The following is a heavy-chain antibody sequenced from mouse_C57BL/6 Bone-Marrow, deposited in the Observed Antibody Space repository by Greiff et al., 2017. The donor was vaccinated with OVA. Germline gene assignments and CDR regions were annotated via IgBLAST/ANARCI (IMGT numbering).Heavy chain of an antibody. CDR3: AIVPFDY. V-gene: IGHV1-76*01. Sequence: QVQLQQSGAELVRPGASVKLSCKASGYTFTDYYINWVKQRPGQGLEWIARIYPGSGNTYYNEKFKGKATLTVDKSSSTAYMQLSSLTSEDSAVYYCAIVPFDYWGQGTTLTVSS. CDR2: IYPGSGNT. CDR1: GYTFTDYY. D-gene: IGHD6-2*01. J-gene: IGHJ2*01.